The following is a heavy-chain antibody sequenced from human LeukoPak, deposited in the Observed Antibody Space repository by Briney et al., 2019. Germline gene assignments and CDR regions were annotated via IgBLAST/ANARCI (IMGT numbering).Heavy chain of an antibody. V-gene: IGHV4-38-2*01. J-gene: IGHJ4*02. CDR2: VYHSGTT. CDR1: DYSITSDYY. D-gene: IGHD4-17*01. Sequence: SETLSLTCAVSDYSITSDYYWGRIRQPPGKGLEWIGSVYHSGTTFYSPSLKSRVTISVDTSKNQFSLRLSSVTAADTAVYYCARSVGYGDSRFDYWGQGTLVTVSS. CDR3: ARSVGYGDSRFDY.